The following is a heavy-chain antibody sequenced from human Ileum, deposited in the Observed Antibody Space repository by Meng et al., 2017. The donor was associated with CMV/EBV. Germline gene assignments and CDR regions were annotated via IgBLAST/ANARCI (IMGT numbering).Heavy chain of an antibody. J-gene: IGHJ4*02. CDR2: IRNDGSIK. CDR3: ANDNSGSYFPLDY. D-gene: IGHD3-10*01. V-gene: IGHV3-30*02. Sequence: GESLKISCAASGFSFSSYGMHWVRQAPGKGLEWVAFIRNDGSIKYYLDSVKGRFTISRDNSKNTLFLQMNSLRPEDTAVYFCANDNSGSYFPLDYWGQGTLVTAPQ. CDR1: GFSFSSYG.